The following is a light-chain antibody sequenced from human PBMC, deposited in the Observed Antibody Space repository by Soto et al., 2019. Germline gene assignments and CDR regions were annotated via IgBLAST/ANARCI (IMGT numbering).Light chain of an antibody. CDR2: AAS. J-gene: IGKJ1*01. Sequence: QLTQSPSSLSASVGDRVIITCRASQSVSRSLKWYQQKTGPAPKLLIYAASTLHSGVPSRFSGSGSGTEFTLTISSLQPEDFATYYCQQNAIIPPWTFGQGTKVDIK. CDR3: QQNAIIPPWT. V-gene: IGKV1-39*01. CDR1: QSVSRS.